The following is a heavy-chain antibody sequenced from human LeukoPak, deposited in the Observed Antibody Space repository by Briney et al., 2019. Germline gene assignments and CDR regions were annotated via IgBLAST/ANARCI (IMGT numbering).Heavy chain of an antibody. CDR2: IYYSGST. Sequence: SETLSLTCTVSGGSVSSGSYYWSWIRQPPGKGLEWIGYIYYSGSTYYNPSLKSRVTISVDTSKNQFSLKLSSVTAADTAVYYCARTESDTAMVRGRYYFDYWGQGTLVTVSS. V-gene: IGHV4-31*03. D-gene: IGHD5-18*01. CDR3: ARTESDTAMVRGRYYFDY. CDR1: GGSVSSGSYY. J-gene: IGHJ4*02.